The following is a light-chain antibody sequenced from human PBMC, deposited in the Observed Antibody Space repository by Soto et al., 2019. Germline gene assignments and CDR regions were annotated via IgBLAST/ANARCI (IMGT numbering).Light chain of an antibody. V-gene: IGKV3-20*01. CDR3: QQYGSSPQT. J-gene: IGKJ5*01. Sequence: EIVLTQSPGTLSLSPGERATLSCRASQSVSSSYLAWYQQKPGQAPRLLIYGASSRATGIPDRFIGSGSGTDCTLTISRLEPEDVAVYYCQQYGSSPQTFGQGTRLEI. CDR1: QSVSSSY. CDR2: GAS.